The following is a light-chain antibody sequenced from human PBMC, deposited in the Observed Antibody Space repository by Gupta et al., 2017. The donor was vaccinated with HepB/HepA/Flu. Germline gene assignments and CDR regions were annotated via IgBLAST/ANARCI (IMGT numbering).Light chain of an antibody. Sequence: QSAMPQPASLSGSPGPSTTLSCTGTSSDYVSWYQQYPGKAPKLLIYNVSDRPSGVSHRFSGSKSGNTASLSISGLQTEDEAYYYCSSYTYTTTLVVFGGGTKLTVL. CDR3: SSYTYTTTLVV. J-gene: IGLJ2*01. V-gene: IGLV2-14*03. CDR1: SSDY. CDR2: NVS.